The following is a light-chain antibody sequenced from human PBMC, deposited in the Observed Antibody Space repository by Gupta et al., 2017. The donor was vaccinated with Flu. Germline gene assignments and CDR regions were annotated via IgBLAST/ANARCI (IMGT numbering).Light chain of an antibody. CDR3: QQYDTSPLT. V-gene: IGKV3-20*01. J-gene: IGKJ4*01. Sequence: PGTLSLSPGERATLSCRASQSVSRYLAWYQQKPGQAPRLLIYGASSRATGIPDRFSGSGSGTDFTLSISRLEPEDFAVYYCQQYDTSPLTFGGGTKVGIK. CDR1: QSVSRY. CDR2: GAS.